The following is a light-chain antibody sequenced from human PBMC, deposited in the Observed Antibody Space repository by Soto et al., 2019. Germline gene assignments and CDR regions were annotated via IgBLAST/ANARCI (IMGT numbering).Light chain of an antibody. CDR1: SGDVGGYDY. Sequence: QSVLTQPPSASGSPGQSVTISCTGTSGDVGGYDYVSWYQQHPGKAPKLMIYEVTKRPLGVPDRFSGSKSGNTASLTVSGLQAEDEADYYCSSYAGSDNPYVXGTGTKVT. CDR3: SSYAGSDNPYV. CDR2: EVT. J-gene: IGLJ1*01. V-gene: IGLV2-8*01.